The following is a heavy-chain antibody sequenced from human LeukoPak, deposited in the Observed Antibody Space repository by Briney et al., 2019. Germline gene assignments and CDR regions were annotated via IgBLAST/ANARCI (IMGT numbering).Heavy chain of an antibody. CDR2: TYYRSKWYN. J-gene: IGHJ4*02. CDR3: ARPNTAMVPYYFDY. D-gene: IGHD5-18*01. CDR1: GDSVSSNSAA. Sequence: SQTLSLTCAISGDSVSSNSAAWNWIRQSPSRGLEWLGRTYYRSKWYNDYAVSVKSRITINPDTSKNQFSLKLSSVTAADTAVYYCARPNTAMVPYYFDYWGQGTLVTVSS. V-gene: IGHV6-1*01.